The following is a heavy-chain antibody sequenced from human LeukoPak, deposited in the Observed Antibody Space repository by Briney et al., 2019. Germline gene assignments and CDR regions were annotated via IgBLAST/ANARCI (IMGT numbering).Heavy chain of an antibody. CDR3: AREYYYDSSGYNAGGFDY. Sequence: SETLSLTCTVSGGSISSHYWSWIRQPPGKGLEWIGRIYTSGSTNYSPSLKSRVTMSVDTSKNQFSLKLSSVTAADTAVYYCAREYYYDSSGYNAGGFDYWGQGTLVTVSS. D-gene: IGHD3-22*01. CDR1: GGSISSHY. CDR2: IYTSGST. V-gene: IGHV4-4*07. J-gene: IGHJ4*02.